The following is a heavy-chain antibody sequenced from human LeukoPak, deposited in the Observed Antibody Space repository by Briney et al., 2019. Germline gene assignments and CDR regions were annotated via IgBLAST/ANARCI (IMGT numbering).Heavy chain of an antibody. CDR3: AKVCDSSGYLDY. D-gene: IGHD3-22*01. Sequence: PGGSLRLSCAASGFTFSSYGMHWVRQAPGKGLEWVAVISYDGSNKYYADSVKGRFTISRDNSKNTLYLQMNSLRAEDTAVYYCAKVCDSSGYLDYWGRGTLVTVSS. CDR1: GFTFSSYG. CDR2: ISYDGSNK. J-gene: IGHJ4*02. V-gene: IGHV3-30*18.